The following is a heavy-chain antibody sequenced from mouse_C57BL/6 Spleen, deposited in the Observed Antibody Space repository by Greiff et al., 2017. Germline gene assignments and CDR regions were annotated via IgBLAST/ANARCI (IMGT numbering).Heavy chain of an antibody. Sequence: VHVKQSGPGLVQPSQSLSITCTVSGFSFTSYGVPWVRQSPGKGLEWLGVIWSGGSTDYNAAFISRRSISKNNSKSQVCCIMTGLQADDSATYYCARNRLWLAYWGQGTTLTVSA. V-gene: IGHV2-2*01. CDR3: ARNRLWLAY. CDR2: IWSGGST. J-gene: IGHJ2*01. CDR1: GFSFTSYG.